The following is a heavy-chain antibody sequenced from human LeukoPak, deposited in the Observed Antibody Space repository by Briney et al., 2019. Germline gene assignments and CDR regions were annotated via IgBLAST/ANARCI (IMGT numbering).Heavy chain of an antibody. D-gene: IGHD6-13*01. Sequence: SETLSLTCTVSGGSISSSSYYWGWIRQPPGKGLEWIGSIYYSGSTYYNPSLKSRVTISEDTSKNQFSLKLSSVTAADTAVYYCARRRSSSWYFDLWGRGTLVTVSS. CDR3: ARRRSSSWYFDL. CDR2: IYYSGST. V-gene: IGHV4-39*01. CDR1: GGSISSSSYY. J-gene: IGHJ2*01.